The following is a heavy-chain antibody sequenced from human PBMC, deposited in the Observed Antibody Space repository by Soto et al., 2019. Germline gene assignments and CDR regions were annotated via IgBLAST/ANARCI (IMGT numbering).Heavy chain of an antibody. J-gene: IGHJ4*02. D-gene: IGHD6-19*01. CDR1: GFTFSSYA. CDR3: ARDKSPYSSGWHNRHFDY. V-gene: IGHV3-30-3*01. Sequence: QVQLVESGGGVVQPGRSLRLSCAASGFTFSSYAMHWVRQAPGKGLEWVAVISYDGSNKYYADSVKGRFTISRDNSKNTLYLQMNSLRAEDTAVYYCARDKSPYSSGWHNRHFDYWGQGTLDTVSS. CDR2: ISYDGSNK.